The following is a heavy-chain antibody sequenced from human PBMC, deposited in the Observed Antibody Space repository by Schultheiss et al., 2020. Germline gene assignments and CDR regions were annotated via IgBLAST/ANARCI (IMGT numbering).Heavy chain of an antibody. CDR3: ARVKERGSSWYGGLDRDYGMDV. D-gene: IGHD6-13*01. CDR2: IYYSGST. Sequence: SATLSLTCTVSGGSISSYYWSWIRQPPGKGLEWIGYIYYSGSTNYNPSLKSRVTISVDTSKNQFSLKLSSVTAADTAVYYCARVKERGSSWYGGLDRDYGMDVWGQGTTVTVSS. J-gene: IGHJ6*02. CDR1: GGSISSYY. V-gene: IGHV4-59*01.